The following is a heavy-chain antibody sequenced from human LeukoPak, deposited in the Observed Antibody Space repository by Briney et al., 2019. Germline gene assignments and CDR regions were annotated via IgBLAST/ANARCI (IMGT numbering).Heavy chain of an antibody. V-gene: IGHV3-74*01. CDR1: GFTFSSYW. D-gene: IGHD5-18*01. CDR2: INSDGSST. CDR3: AKVKAWIQLWFVY. J-gene: IGHJ4*02. Sequence: PGGSLRLSCAASGFTFSSYWMHWVRQAPGKGLVWVSRINSDGSSTSYADSVKGRFTISRDNSKNTLYLHMNSLRAEDTAVYYCAKVKAWIQLWFVYWGQGTLVTVSS.